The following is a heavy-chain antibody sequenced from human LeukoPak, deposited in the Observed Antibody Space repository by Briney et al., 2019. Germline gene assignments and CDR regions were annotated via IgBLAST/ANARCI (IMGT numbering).Heavy chain of an antibody. CDR1: GGSISSSSDY. D-gene: IGHD1-1*01. J-gene: IGHJ4*02. V-gene: IGHV4-39*01. Sequence: PSETLSLTCTVSGGSISSSSDYWGWIRQPPGKGLEWIGCIYYSGSTYYNPSLKSRVTISVDTSKNQFSLKLSSVIAADTAVYYCARLPTGTFDYWGQGTLVTVSS. CDR3: ARLPTGTFDY. CDR2: IYYSGST.